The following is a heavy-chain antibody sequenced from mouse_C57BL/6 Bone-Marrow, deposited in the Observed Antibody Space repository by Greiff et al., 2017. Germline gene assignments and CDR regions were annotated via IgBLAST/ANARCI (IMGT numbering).Heavy chain of an antibody. CDR2: IYPGDGDT. Sequence: QVQLQQSGPELVKPGASVKISCKASGYAFSSSWMNWVKQRPGKGLEWIGRIYPGDGDTNYNGKFKGKATLTADKSSSTAYMQLSSLTSADSAVYFCASRTGTSDWGQGTLVTVSA. J-gene: IGHJ3*01. V-gene: IGHV1-82*01. CDR1: GYAFSSSW. CDR3: ASRTGTSD. D-gene: IGHD4-1*01.